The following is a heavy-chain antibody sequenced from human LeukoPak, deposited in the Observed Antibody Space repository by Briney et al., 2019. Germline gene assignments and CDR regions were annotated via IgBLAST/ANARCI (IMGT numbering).Heavy chain of an antibody. J-gene: IGHJ4*02. CDR2: INHNGNVN. CDR3: ARGEYYYDGGY. CDR1: GFTFSSYW. Sequence: GGSLRLSCAASGFTFSSYWMNWARQAPGKGLEWVASINHNGNVNYYVDSVKGRFTISRDNAKNSLYLQMSNLRAEDTAVYYCARGEYYYDGGYWGQGTLVTVSS. V-gene: IGHV3-7*03. D-gene: IGHD3-22*01.